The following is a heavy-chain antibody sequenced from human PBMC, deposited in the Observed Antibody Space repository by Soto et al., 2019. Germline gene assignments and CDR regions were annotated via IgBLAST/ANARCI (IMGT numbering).Heavy chain of an antibody. D-gene: IGHD2-2*01. CDR1: GFSLSTREVA. Sequence: ITLKESGPTLVKPTQTLTLTCDFSGFSLSTREVAVGWLRQPPGKTLEWLAFIYWDGAKRYSPSLKSRLTXTXXTSKNQVVLTLTNVDPVDTATYYCARSTTRCSTEHWGQGILVTVSS. J-gene: IGHJ4*02. CDR3: ARSTTRCSTEH. V-gene: IGHV2-5*02. CDR2: IYWDGAK.